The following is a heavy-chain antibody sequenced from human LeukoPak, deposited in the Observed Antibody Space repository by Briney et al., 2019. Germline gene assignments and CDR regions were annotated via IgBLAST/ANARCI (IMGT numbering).Heavy chain of an antibody. CDR1: GFTFSTYA. D-gene: IGHD5/OR15-5a*01. J-gene: IGHJ4*02. CDR3: AKDLRSQSY. CDR2: ISGSGDST. Sequence: GGSLRLSCAASGFTFSTYAVNWVRQAPGKGLEWVSTISGSGDSTYYADSVKGRFTISRDNSKDTLYLQMSSVRAEDTAVYYCAKDLRSQSYWGQGTLVTVSS. V-gene: IGHV3-23*01.